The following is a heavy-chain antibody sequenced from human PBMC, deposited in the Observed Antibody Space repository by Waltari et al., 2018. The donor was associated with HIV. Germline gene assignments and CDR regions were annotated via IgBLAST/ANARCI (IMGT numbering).Heavy chain of an antibody. CDR1: GFTFHNYG. Sequence: EVQLVESGGGLVQPGGSLRLSCAASGFTFHNYGMSWVRQAPGRGLEWVSYITSRSSAIYYADSLKGRFTLSRDNAKNSLYLQMNTLRGEDTAVYYCARLKTYGMDVWGQGTTVTVSS. CDR2: ITSRSSAI. CDR3: ARLKTYGMDV. J-gene: IGHJ6*02. V-gene: IGHV3-48*01.